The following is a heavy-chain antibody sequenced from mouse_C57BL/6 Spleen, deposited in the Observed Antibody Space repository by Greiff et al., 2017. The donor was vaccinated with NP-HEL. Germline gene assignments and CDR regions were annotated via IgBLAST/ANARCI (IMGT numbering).Heavy chain of an antibody. V-gene: IGHV8-12*01. J-gene: IGHJ2*01. CDR1: GFSLSTSGMG. Sequence: QVTLKVSGPGILQSSQTLSLTCSFSGFSLSTSGMGVSWIRQPSGKGLEWLAHIYWDDDKRYNPSLKSRLTISKDTSRNQVFLKITSVDTADTATYYCARGVIYYYGSSYVAFDYWGQGTTLTVSS. CDR2: IYWDDDK. CDR3: ARGVIYYYGSSYVAFDY. D-gene: IGHD1-1*01.